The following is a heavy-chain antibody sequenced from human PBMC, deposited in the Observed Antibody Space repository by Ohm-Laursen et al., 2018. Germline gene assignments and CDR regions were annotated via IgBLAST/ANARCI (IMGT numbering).Heavy chain of an antibody. Sequence: ASVKVSCKTSGYTFINYDIHWVRQASGQGLEWMGWMNPKSGDTGYAHKFQGRVTMARNASISTANMEMSSLRSDDTAVYYCARGRLSGTRRALDIWGQGTMVTVSS. CDR1: GYTFINYD. CDR2: MNPKSGDT. V-gene: IGHV1-8*01. CDR3: ARGRLSGTRRALDI. D-gene: IGHD1-7*01. J-gene: IGHJ3*02.